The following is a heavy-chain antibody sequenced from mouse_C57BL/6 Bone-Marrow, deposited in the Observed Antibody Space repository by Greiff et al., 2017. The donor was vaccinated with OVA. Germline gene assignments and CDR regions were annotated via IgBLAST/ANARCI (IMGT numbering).Heavy chain of an antibody. D-gene: IGHD2-1*01. V-gene: IGHV7-3*01. CDR1: GFTFTDYY. J-gene: IGHJ3*01. Sequence: DVKLVESGGGLVQPGGSLSLSCAASGFTFTDYYMSWVRQPPGKELEWLGFIRNKANGYTTEYSVSVKGRFTISRDNSQSILYLQMNALSAEDSATYYCARSGGNYVCFAYWGQGTLVTVSA. CDR2: IRNKANGYTT. CDR3: ARSGGNYVCFAY.